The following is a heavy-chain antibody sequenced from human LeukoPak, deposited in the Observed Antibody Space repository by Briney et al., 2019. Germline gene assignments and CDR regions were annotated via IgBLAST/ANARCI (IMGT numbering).Heavy chain of an antibody. J-gene: IGHJ4*02. D-gene: IGHD3-10*01. CDR3: AKDEMVRGVIDY. Sequence: PGGSLRPSCAASGFTFSSYVMHWVRQAPGKGLEWVAVISYDGSNKYYADSVKGRFTISRDNSKNTLYLQMNSLRAEDTAVYYCAKDEMVRGVIDYWGQGTLVTVSS. CDR1: GFTFSSYV. V-gene: IGHV3-30*18. CDR2: ISYDGSNK.